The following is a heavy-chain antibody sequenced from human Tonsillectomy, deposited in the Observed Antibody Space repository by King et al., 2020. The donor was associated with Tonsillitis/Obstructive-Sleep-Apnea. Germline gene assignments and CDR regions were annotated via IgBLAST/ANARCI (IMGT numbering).Heavy chain of an antibody. J-gene: IGHJ4*02. D-gene: IGHD5/OR15-5a*01. CDR3: ARPVTGSVAALEY. Sequence: VQLVESGGGLVQPGGPRRLSCAASGFTFIGYAIHWVRRAPGKGWDNVSAINRIGVSTYYGNSVKGRFTISRDNSKNTVYLQMGSLRAEDMAVYYCARPVTGSVAALEYWGQGSLVTVSS. V-gene: IGHV3-64*01. CDR2: INRIGVST. CDR1: GFTFIGYA.